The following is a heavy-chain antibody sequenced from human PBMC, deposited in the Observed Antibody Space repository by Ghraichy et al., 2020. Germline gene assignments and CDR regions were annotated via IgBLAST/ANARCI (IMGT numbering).Heavy chain of an antibody. Sequence: ASVKVSCKTSGYTFTAYFMQWVRQAPGQGLEWVGRIKAVNGATDYAQSFQGRVTLTRDTSMSTAYLELNRLRPDDSATYYCAREGDSSGWSDFWGQGTPVTVSS. V-gene: IGHV1-2*06. D-gene: IGHD6-19*01. CDR2: IKAVNGAT. CDR3: AREGDSSGWSDF. CDR1: GYTFTAYF. J-gene: IGHJ4*02.